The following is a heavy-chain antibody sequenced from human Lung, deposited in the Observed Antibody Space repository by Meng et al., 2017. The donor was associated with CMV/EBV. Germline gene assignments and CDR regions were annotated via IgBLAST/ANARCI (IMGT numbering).Heavy chain of an antibody. D-gene: IGHD3-16*01. CDR3: ARGTIMIRDSQHHGLDV. J-gene: IGHJ6*02. V-gene: IGHV1-2*02. Sequence: SXXVSXXASTYTFIDHHIHWVRQAPGQGLEWMGWIDPRTGDTKYAQKFQGRVTLSRDTSISTAYMDLSRLRSDDTAVYYCARGTIMIRDSQHHGLDVWGHGXSVTVSS. CDR1: TYTFIDHH. CDR2: IDPRTGDT.